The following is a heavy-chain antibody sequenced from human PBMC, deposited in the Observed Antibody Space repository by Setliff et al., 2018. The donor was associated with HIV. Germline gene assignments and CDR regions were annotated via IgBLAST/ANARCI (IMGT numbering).Heavy chain of an antibody. Sequence: GASVKVSCKAFGYTFSTNAIHWVRQAPGQRLEWMGYINAGDDNTRYSEKFQGRVTITRDTSTSTAYMELRSLRSDDTAVYYCAREIGDYYDSSGYYPPTDYYYGMDVWGQGTTVTVSS. CDR1: GYTFSTNA. V-gene: IGHV1-3*01. D-gene: IGHD3-22*01. CDR3: AREIGDYYDSSGYYPPTDYYYGMDV. CDR2: INAGDDNT. J-gene: IGHJ6*02.